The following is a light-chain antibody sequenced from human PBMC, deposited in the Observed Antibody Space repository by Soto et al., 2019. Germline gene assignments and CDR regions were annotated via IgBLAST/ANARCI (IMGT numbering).Light chain of an antibody. CDR3: SSYAGSNNLV. CDR2: DVS. Sequence: QSVLTQPPSASGSPGQSVTISCTGTSSDVGGYNYVSWYQQHPGKAPKLMIYDVSQRPSGVPDRFSASKSGNTASLTVSGLQAEDEADYYCSSYAGSNNLVFGTGTKLTVL. J-gene: IGLJ1*01. CDR1: SSDVGGYNY. V-gene: IGLV2-8*01.